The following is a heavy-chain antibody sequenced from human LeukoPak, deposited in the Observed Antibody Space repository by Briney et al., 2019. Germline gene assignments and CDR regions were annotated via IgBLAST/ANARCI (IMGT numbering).Heavy chain of an antibody. CDR1: GFTFSTYW. J-gene: IGHJ5*02. CDR2: IKHDGSQK. V-gene: IGHV3-7*01. Sequence: GGSLRLSCAASGFTFSTYWMSWVRQVPGKGLEWVANIKHDGSQKFYADSVKGRFTISRDDANNSLYLQMYSLRAEDTAVYYCARDSSSWFNCFDPWGQGTLVTVSS. D-gene: IGHD6-13*01. CDR3: ARDSSSWFNCFDP.